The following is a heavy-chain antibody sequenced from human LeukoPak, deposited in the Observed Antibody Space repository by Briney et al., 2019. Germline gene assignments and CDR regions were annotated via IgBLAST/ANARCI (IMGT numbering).Heavy chain of an antibody. J-gene: IGHJ4*02. CDR1: GASVSSYY. CDR2: FSYSGST. V-gene: IGHV4-59*02. Sequence: SETLSLTCTVSGASVSSYYWSWIRQPPGKGPEWIGYFSYSGSTNYNPSLKSRVTISVDTSKNQFPLNLSSVTAADTAVYYCARGPLDSGYTYFDYWGQGTLVSVAS. CDR3: ARGPLDSGYTYFDY. D-gene: IGHD5-12*01.